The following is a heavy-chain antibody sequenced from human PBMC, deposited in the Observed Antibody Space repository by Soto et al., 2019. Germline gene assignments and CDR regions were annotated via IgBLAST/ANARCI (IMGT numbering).Heavy chain of an antibody. CDR3: ASGIYDAPFVFDT. J-gene: IGHJ5*02. CDR2: INSDGTGS. Sequence: GGSLRLSCAASGSTFSLYWMHWVRQAPGKGLEWVSGINSDGTGSTYADPVEGRFTTSRDNAKNTLYLQMNSLRAEDTAVYYCASGIYDAPFVFDTWGQGILVTVSS. V-gene: IGHV3-74*03. D-gene: IGHD3-3*01. CDR1: GSTFSLYW.